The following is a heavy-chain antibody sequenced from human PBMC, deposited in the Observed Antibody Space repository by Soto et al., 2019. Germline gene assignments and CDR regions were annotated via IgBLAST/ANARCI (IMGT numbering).Heavy chain of an antibody. CDR3: VKHRGKPPRASDI. CDR1: GFAFSDSA. D-gene: IGHD2-21*01. J-gene: IGHJ3*02. CDR2: AANKPEGYTI. V-gene: IGHV3-73*01. Sequence: HPGGSLRLSCAASGFAFSDSAIHWVPPAPGKGREWVGRAANKPEGYTITYGVSVKGRFTISRDDPQNMAYLQMNSLKIEDTAVYYCVKHRGKPPRASDIWGQATIVTVS.